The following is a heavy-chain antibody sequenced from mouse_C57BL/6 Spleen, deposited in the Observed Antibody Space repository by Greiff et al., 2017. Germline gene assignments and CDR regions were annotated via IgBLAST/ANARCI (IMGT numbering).Heavy chain of an antibody. J-gene: IGHJ2*01. CDR1: GYTFTSYT. V-gene: IGHV1-4*01. CDR2: INPSSGYT. CDR3: ARDYGSSSPFDY. D-gene: IGHD1-1*01. Sequence: QVQLQQSGAELARPGASVKMSCKASGYTFTSYTMHWVKQRPGQGLEWIGYINPSSGYTKYNQKFKDKATLTADKSSSTAYMQLSSLTSEDSAVYYCARDYGSSSPFDYWGQGTTLTVSS.